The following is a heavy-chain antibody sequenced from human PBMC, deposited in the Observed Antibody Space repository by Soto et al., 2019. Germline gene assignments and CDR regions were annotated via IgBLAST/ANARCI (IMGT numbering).Heavy chain of an antibody. CDR2: ISSTGETT. J-gene: IGHJ4*02. D-gene: IGHD4-17*01. CDR3: ARDGRLPDY. V-gene: IGHV3-48*01. CDR1: GFTFSTYS. Sequence: ESGGGLVPPGGSLRLSCAASGFTFSTYSMNWVRQAPGKGLEWVSFISSTGETTYYADSVKGRLTISRDNAKNSLFLQMNSLTAEDTAVYYCARDGRLPDYWGQGNLVTVSS.